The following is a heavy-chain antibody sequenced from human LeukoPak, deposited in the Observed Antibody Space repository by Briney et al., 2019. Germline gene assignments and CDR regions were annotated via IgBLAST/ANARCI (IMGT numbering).Heavy chain of an antibody. CDR3: ARGARGSYSY. CDR2: IFYSGSA. J-gene: IGHJ4*02. CDR1: GGSISSYY. D-gene: IGHD1-26*01. V-gene: IGHV4-59*08. Sequence: SETLSLTCTVSGGSISSYYWRWIRQPPGKGPEWIGYIFYSGSANYNPSLKSRVTISVDTSKNQFSLNLSSVTAADTAVYYCARGARGSYSYWGQGTLVTVSS.